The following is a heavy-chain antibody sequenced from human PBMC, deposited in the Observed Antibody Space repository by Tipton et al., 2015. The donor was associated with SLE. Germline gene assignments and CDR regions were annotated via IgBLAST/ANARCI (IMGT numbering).Heavy chain of an antibody. CDR3: ARCTIFGVVRGSFDS. CDR1: GVSFSDYF. Sequence: TLSLTCAVYGVSFSDYFWNWIRQSPGKGLEWIGEVNRSGSTDYHPSLKSRVTMSVDTSKNQFSLKLTSVTAADTALYYCARCTIFGVVRGSFDSWGQGTLVTVS. J-gene: IGHJ4*02. D-gene: IGHD3-3*01. V-gene: IGHV4-34*01. CDR2: VNRSGST.